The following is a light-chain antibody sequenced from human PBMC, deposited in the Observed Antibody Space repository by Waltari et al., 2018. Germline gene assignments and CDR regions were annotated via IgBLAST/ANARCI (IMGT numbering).Light chain of an antibody. Sequence: GLTQDPAVSVALGQTVRITCQGDSLRSYYASWYQQKPGQAPVLVIYGKNNRPSGIPDRFSGSSSGNTASLTITGAQTEDEADYYCNSRDSSGNHHVVFGGGTKLTVL. CDR1: SLRSYY. CDR3: NSRDSSGNHHVV. V-gene: IGLV3-19*01. CDR2: GKN. J-gene: IGLJ2*01.